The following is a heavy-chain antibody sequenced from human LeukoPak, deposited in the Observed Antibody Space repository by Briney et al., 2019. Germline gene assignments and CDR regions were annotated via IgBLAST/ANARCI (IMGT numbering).Heavy chain of an antibody. CDR3: ARSDWFDP. CDR1: GFIFSGYW. Sequence: GGSLRLSCAASGFIFSGYWMHWVRQAPGKGLVWVSRIKSDGSNSTYADSVRGRFTISRDNAKNTLYLQMDSLRAEDTAVYYCARSDWFDPWGQGTLVTVSS. V-gene: IGHV3-74*01. CDR2: IKSDGSNS. J-gene: IGHJ5*02.